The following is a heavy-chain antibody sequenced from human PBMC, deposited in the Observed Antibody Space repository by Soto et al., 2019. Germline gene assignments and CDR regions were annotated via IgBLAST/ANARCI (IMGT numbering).Heavy chain of an antibody. V-gene: IGHV2-5*02. J-gene: IGHJ4*02. Sequence: QITLKESGPTLVKPTQTLTLTCTFSGFSLSTSGVGVGWIRQPPGKALEWLALIYWDDDKRYSPSLKSRLTITKDTHKNQGVLKKTNLDPVDKPKYYRADRSRRYIVFYLWGQGTLVTVST. CDR3: ADRSRRYIVFYL. D-gene: IGHD6-13*01. CDR2: IYWDDDK. CDR1: GFSLSTSGVG.